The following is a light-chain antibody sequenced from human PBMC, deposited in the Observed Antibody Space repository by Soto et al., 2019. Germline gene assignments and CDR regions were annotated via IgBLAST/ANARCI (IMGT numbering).Light chain of an antibody. CDR3: KQALQTRT. J-gene: IGKJ1*01. CDR1: QSLLHSNGYNY. CDR2: LGS. Sequence: DIVLTQSPLALPVTPGEPASISCRSSQSLLHSNGYNYLDWYLQKPGQSPQLLIFLGSNRASGVTDRFSGSGSGTDFTLKISRVEAEDVGVYYCKQALQTRTFGQGTKMEI. V-gene: IGKV2-28*01.